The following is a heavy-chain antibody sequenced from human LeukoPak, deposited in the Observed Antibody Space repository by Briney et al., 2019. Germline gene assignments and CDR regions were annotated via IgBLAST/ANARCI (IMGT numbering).Heavy chain of an antibody. J-gene: IGHJ4*02. D-gene: IGHD4-17*01. CDR1: GGTFNNYA. Sequence: SVKVSCKASGGTFNNYAISWVRQAPGQGLEWVGGIIPIFTTANYAQKFQGRVTITADKSTNTAYMELSSLRSDDTAVYYCARAVQVTTGGLFDYWGQGTLVTVSS. CDR2: IIPIFTTA. CDR3: ARAVQVTTGGLFDY. V-gene: IGHV1-69*06.